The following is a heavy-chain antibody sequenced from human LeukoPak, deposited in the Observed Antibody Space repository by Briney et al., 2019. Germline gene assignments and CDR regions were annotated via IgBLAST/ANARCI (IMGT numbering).Heavy chain of an antibody. CDR2: INHNGNVN. J-gene: IGHJ6*02. D-gene: IGHD3-16*01. V-gene: IGHV3-7*03. CDR1: GFTFSSHW. Sequence: GGSLRLSCAASGFTFSSHWMNWARQAPGKGLEWVASINHNGNVNYYVDSVKGRFTISRDNGKNSLYLQMSNLRAEDTAVYFCARGGGLDVWGQGATVTVSS. CDR3: ARGGGLDV.